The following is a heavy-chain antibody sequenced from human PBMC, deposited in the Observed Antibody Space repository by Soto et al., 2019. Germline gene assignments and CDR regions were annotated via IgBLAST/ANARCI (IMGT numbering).Heavy chain of an antibody. CDR1: GYSFTSYW. CDR2: IYPGDSDT. J-gene: IGHJ6*03. Sequence: PGESLKISCKGSGYSFTSYWIGWVRQMPGKGLEWMGIIYPGDSDTRYSPSFQGQVTISADKSISTAYLQWSSLKASDTAMYYCARLLTVRYYGSGSSRYMDVWGKGTTVTVS. D-gene: IGHD3-10*01. V-gene: IGHV5-51*01. CDR3: ARLLTVRYYGSGSSRYMDV.